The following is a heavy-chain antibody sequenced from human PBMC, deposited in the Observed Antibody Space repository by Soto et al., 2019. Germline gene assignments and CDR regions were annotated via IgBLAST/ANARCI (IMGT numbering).Heavy chain of an antibody. Sequence: GGSLRLSCAASGFTLSSYAMSWVRQAPGKGLEWVSAISGSGGSTYFADSVKGRFTISRDNSKNTLYLQMNSLRAEDTAVYYCAKDPNSSSWSEYFQHWGQGTLVTVSS. J-gene: IGHJ1*01. CDR1: GFTLSSYA. D-gene: IGHD6-13*01. CDR2: ISGSGGST. CDR3: AKDPNSSSWSEYFQH. V-gene: IGHV3-23*01.